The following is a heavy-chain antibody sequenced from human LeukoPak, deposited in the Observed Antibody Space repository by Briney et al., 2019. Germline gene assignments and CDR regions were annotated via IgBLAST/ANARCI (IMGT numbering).Heavy chain of an antibody. D-gene: IGHD1-26*01. Sequence: GGSLRLSFVASGLNFSAFTINWVRRAPGKGLEWISSISTPSTYIYYADSVQGRFTISRDNAQNSLFLQMNSLRAEDTAMYYCARKMAPPTILSFDLWGQGTMVTVSS. V-gene: IGHV3-21*01. CDR3: ARKMAPPTILSFDL. CDR2: ISTPSTYI. CDR1: GLNFSAFT. J-gene: IGHJ3*01.